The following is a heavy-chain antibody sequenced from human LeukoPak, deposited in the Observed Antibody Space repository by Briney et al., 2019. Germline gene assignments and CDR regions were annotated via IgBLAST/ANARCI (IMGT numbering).Heavy chain of an antibody. CDR2: IIPILGIA. J-gene: IGHJ6*02. Sequence: GASVKASCKASGGTFSSYAISWVRQAPGQGLEWMGRIIPILGIANYAQKFQGRVTITADKSTSTAYMELSSLRSEDTAVYYCARAPATVTTLPLGYYYYYGMDVWGQGTTVTVSS. CDR1: GGTFSSYA. CDR3: ARAPATVTTLPLGYYYYYGMDV. V-gene: IGHV1-69*04. D-gene: IGHD4-17*01.